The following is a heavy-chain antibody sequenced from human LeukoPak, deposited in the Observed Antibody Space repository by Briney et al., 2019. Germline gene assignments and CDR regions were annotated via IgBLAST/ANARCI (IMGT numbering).Heavy chain of an antibody. CDR2: IRSDGSDK. J-gene: IGHJ4*02. CDR3: AKDHSSTWYYFDY. V-gene: IGHV3-30*02. CDR1: GFTFSSYG. D-gene: IGHD6-13*01. Sequence: GGSLRLSCAASGFTFSSYGIHWVRQAPGKGLEWVAFIRSDGSDKYYADSVKGRFTISRDNSKNTLFLQMNSLRAEDTAVYYCAKDHSSTWYYFDYWGQGTMVTVSS.